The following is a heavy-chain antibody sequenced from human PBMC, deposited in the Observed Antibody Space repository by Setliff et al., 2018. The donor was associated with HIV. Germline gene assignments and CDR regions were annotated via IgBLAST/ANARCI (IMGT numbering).Heavy chain of an antibody. V-gene: IGHV4-4*09. CDR3: AIGDEYPGVFQS. Sequence: NPSETLSLTCAVSSASISNYHWSWIRQTPGKGLEWIGSIYTSGTTNYNPSLEGRITTSVDLSKNHFSLNLHSVTAADTAVYYCAIGDEYPGVFQSWGQGEVVTVSS. CDR2: IYTSGTT. J-gene: IGHJ5*02. D-gene: IGHD2-2*01. CDR1: SASISNYH.